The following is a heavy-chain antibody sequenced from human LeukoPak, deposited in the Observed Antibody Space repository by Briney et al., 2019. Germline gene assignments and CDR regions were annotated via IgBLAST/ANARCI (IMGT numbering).Heavy chain of an antibody. D-gene: IGHD3-10*01. CDR2: ISSSGSTI. J-gene: IGHJ4*02. Sequence: GGSLRLSCAASGFTVSSNYMNWVRQAPGKGLEWVSYISSSGSTIYYADSVKGRFTISRDNAKNSLYLQMNSLRAEDTAVYYCARDPEGSGSYWGQGTLVTVSS. CDR3: ARDPEGSGSY. CDR1: GFTVSSNY. V-gene: IGHV3-48*03.